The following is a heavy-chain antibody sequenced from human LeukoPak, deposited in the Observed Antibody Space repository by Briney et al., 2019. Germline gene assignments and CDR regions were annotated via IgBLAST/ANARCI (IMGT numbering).Heavy chain of an antibody. D-gene: IGHD6-6*01. J-gene: IGHJ6*03. V-gene: IGHV4-34*01. CDR2: INHSGST. CDR1: GGSFSGYY. Sequence: PSETLSLPRAVYGGSFSGYYWSWIRQPPGKGLEWIGEINHSGSTNYNPSLKSRVTISADTSKNQFTLNLSPVTAADTAVYYCARGTIAARDYDYYYMAVWGKVVTVTFSS. CDR3: ARGTIAARDYDYYYMAV.